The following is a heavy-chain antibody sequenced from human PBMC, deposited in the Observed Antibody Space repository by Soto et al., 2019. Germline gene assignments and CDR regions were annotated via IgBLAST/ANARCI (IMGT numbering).Heavy chain of an antibody. D-gene: IGHD1-26*01. CDR2: IITLFGTS. Sequence: VQLMQSGAEVKKPGSSVKVSCKASGGTFSSHSINWVRQAPGQGLEWMGGIITLFGTSNYAQNFQGRVKINADQSTSTAYMELNSLASDDPAVYYCSREVGYGEFSAGPLDWGQGTLVTVSS. V-gene: IGHV1-69*01. CDR1: GGTFSSHS. J-gene: IGHJ4*02. CDR3: SREVGYGEFSAGPLD.